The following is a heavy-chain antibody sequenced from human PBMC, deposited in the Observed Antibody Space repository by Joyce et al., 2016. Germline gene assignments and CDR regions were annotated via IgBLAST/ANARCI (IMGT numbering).Heavy chain of an antibody. CDR3: ARDLGEWNGYGPGWFDP. CDR1: GGSISSSNHF. J-gene: IGHJ5*02. D-gene: IGHD3-10*01. CDR2: IHDSGSI. V-gene: IGHV4-31*03. Sequence: QVQLQESGPGLVKPSQTLSLTCSVSGGSISSSNHFWRWIRQHPGTGLEWIGYIHDSGSIYYNPSFKSRVTISVDTSKNQFSLNLTSVTAADTAVYYCARDLGEWNGYGPGWFDPWGQGTRVTVSS.